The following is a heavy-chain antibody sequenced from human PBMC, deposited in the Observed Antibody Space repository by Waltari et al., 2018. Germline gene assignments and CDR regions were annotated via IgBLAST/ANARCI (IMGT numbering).Heavy chain of an antibody. V-gene: IGHV3-49*04. CDR3: TRADGMTDLDY. CDR2: IRSKTYGGAP. Sequence: EVQLAESGGGLVQPGRSLRLSCTAFGFKFGDYAMTWVRQVPGKGLEWVGFIRSKTYGGAPEYAASVKGRFTISRDDSKSVAYLQMNSLRTEDTALYYCTRADGMTDLDYWGQGALVTVSS. CDR1: GFKFGDYA. J-gene: IGHJ4*02.